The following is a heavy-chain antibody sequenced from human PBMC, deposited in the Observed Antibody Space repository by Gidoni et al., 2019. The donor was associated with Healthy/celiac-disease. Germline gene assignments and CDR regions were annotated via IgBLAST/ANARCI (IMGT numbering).Heavy chain of an antibody. D-gene: IGHD3-22*01. Sequence: QLQLQESGPGLVKPSETLSLTCTVSGGSISSSSYYWGWIRQPPGKGLEWIGSIYYSGSTYYNPSLKSRVTISVDTSKNQFSLKLSSVTAADTAVYYCARREDDSTQYYFDYWGQGTLVTVSS. CDR2: IYYSGST. CDR1: GGSISSSSYY. V-gene: IGHV4-39*01. J-gene: IGHJ4*02. CDR3: ARREDDSTQYYFDY.